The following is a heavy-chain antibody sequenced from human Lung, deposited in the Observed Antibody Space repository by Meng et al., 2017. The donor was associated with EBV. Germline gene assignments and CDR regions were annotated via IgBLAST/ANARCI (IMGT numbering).Heavy chain of an antibody. Sequence: QGPLRESGPGLVKPSGTLSLTCAVSGGPISSSNWWSWVRQPPGKGLEWIGEIYHSGSTNYNPSLKSRVTISVDKSKNQFSLKLSSVTAADTAVYYCARGKLSGYRYFDYWGQGTLVTVSS. J-gene: IGHJ4*02. CDR1: GGPISSSNW. V-gene: IGHV4-4*02. CDR2: IYHSGST. D-gene: IGHD3-3*01. CDR3: ARGKLSGYRYFDY.